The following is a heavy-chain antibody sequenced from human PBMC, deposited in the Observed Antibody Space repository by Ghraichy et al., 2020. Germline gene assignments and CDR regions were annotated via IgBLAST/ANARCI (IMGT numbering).Heavy chain of an antibody. Sequence: GSLRLSCAASGFTFSDYYMSWIRQAPGKGLECVSIISSTSTYTYYVGSVKGRFTISRDNPKNSLYLQMSSLRSEDTAVYYCARGSPNLVRGLDRGPFDYWGQGIVVTVSS. J-gene: IGHJ4*02. CDR1: GFTFSDYY. CDR3: ARGSPNLVRGLDRGPFDY. CDR2: ISSTSTYT. V-gene: IGHV3-11*06. D-gene: IGHD3-10*01.